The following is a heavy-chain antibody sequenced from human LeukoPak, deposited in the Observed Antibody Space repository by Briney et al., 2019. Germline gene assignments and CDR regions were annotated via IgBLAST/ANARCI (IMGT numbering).Heavy chain of an antibody. CDR1: GGSISRYY. V-gene: IGHV4-59*12. CDR2: IYYSGST. D-gene: IGHD6-6*01. J-gene: IGHJ4*02. CDR3: ARYSSSSKFDY. Sequence: SETLSLTCTVSGGSISRYYWSWIRQPPGKGLEWIGYIYYSGSTNYNPSLKSRVTMSVDTSKNQFSLKLTSVTAADTAVYYCARYSSSSKFDYWGQGTLVTVSS.